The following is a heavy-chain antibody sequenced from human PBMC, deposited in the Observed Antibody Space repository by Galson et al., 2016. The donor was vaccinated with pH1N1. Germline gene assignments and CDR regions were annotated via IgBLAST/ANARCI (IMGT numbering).Heavy chain of an antibody. V-gene: IGHV1-2*06. CDR2: INPNRGDS. Sequence: SVKVSCKASGYTFTSFYIHWVRQAPGQGLEWMGRINPNRGDSNFAQKFQGRVAMTSDTSISTAYMELSSLRSDDMAFYYCAKASDLSAYDLDYFDYWGQGTLVTVSS. CDR3: AKASDLSAYDLDYFDY. CDR1: GYTFTSFY. D-gene: IGHD5-12*01. J-gene: IGHJ4*02.